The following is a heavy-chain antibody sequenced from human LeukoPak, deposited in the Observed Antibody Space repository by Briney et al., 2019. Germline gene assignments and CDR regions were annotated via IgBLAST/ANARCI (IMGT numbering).Heavy chain of an antibody. Sequence: GGSLRLSCLASGFTFSSYAMHWVRQAAGEGLEYVSAINSDGDSTYYADSVKGRFTISRDNSKNTLYLQMSSLRPEDSAVYYCVKTPYSSTWYVGDYWGQGTLVTVSS. J-gene: IGHJ4*02. CDR2: INSDGDST. CDR3: VKTPYSSTWYVGDY. V-gene: IGHV3-64D*06. CDR1: GFTFSSYA. D-gene: IGHD2/OR15-2a*01.